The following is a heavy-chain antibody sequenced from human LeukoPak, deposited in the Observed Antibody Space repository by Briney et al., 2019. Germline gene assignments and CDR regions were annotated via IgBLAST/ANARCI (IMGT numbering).Heavy chain of an antibody. J-gene: IGHJ3*02. V-gene: IGHV4-59*01. Sequence: PSETLSLTCTVSGGSISSYYWSWIRQPPGKGLEWIGYIYYSGSTNYNPSLKSRVTISVDTSKNQFSLKLSSVPAADTAVYYCARELLWFGDPAGAFDIWGQGTMVTVSS. CDR1: GGSISSYY. CDR3: ARELLWFGDPAGAFDI. D-gene: IGHD3-10*01. CDR2: IYYSGST.